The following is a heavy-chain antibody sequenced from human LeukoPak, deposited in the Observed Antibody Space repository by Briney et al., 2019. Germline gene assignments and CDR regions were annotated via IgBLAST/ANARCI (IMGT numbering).Heavy chain of an antibody. CDR2: IWYDGGNK. D-gene: IGHD3-22*01. Sequence: GGSLRLSCAASGFTFRNYWMGWVRQAPGKGLEWVALIWYDGGNKYYADSVKGRYTISRDNSKNTLYLQMDSLRAEDTAVYYCARGYYYHTSGYWGIDYWGQGTLVTVSS. J-gene: IGHJ4*02. CDR1: GFTFRNYW. CDR3: ARGYYYHTSGYWGIDY. V-gene: IGHV3-33*08.